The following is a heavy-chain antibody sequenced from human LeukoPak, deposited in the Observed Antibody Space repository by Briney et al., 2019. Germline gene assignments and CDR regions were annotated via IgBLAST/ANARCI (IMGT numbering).Heavy chain of an antibody. D-gene: IGHD6-13*01. CDR1: GGSISSGGYS. CDR3: ARDRGSSWYGRWFDP. Sequence: SQTLSLTCAVSGGSISSGGYSWSWIRQPPGKGLEWIGYIYHGGSTYYNPSLKSRVTISVDRSKNQFSLKLSSVTAADTVVYYCARDRGSSWYGRWFDPWGQGTLVTVSS. J-gene: IGHJ5*02. CDR2: IYHGGST. V-gene: IGHV4-30-2*01.